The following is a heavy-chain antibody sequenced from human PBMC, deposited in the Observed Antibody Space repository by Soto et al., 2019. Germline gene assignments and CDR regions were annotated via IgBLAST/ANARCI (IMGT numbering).Heavy chain of an antibody. CDR2: INPSDGSA. J-gene: IGHJ6*02. CDR1: GYTFTTYF. V-gene: IGHV1-46*01. CDR3: ARDGGLYGMDV. Sequence: ASVKVSCKPSGYTFTTYFIHWMRQAPGQGLEWMGVINPSDGSAKYPPKFQGRITMTRDQSTTTVNMELSSLRSDDTAVYYCARDGGLYGMDVWGQGTTVTVSS. D-gene: IGHD3-16*01.